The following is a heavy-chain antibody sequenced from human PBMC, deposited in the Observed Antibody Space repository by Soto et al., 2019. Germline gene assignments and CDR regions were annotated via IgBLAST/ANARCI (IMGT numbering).Heavy chain of an antibody. J-gene: IGHJ6*04. V-gene: IGHV4-34*01. CDR3: GRGRRIMIFGVVSGNYYGMDV. Sequence: SETLSLTCAVYGGSFSGYYWSWIRQPPGKGLEWIGEINHSGSTNYNPSLKSRVTISVDTSKNQFSLNLSSVTAADTAVYYCGRGRRIMIFGVVSGNYYGMDVRGKGTTVTVCS. D-gene: IGHD3-3*01. CDR2: INHSGST. CDR1: GGSFSGYY.